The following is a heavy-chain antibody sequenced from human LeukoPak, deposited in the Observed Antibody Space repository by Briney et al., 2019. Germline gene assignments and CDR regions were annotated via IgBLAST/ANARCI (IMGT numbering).Heavy chain of an antibody. D-gene: IGHD3-16*01. Sequence: SETLSLTCAVYGGSFSGYYWSWIRQPPGKGLEWIGEINHSGSTNYNPSLKSRVTISVDTSKNQFSLKLSSVTAADTAVYYCARDRGGDEFWYYGMDVWGQGTTVTVSS. CDR3: ARDRGGDEFWYYGMDV. V-gene: IGHV4-34*01. J-gene: IGHJ6*02. CDR1: GGSFSGYY. CDR2: INHSGST.